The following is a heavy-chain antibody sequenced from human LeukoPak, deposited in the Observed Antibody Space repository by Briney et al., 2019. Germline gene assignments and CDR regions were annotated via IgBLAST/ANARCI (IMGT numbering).Heavy chain of an antibody. V-gene: IGHV1-46*01. D-gene: IGHD3-10*01. CDR3: ARDRNDPLWFGESYYYYYMDV. J-gene: IGHJ6*03. CDR1: GGTFSSYA. Sequence: GASVKVSCKASGGTFSSYAISWVRQAPGQGLEWMGIINPSGGSTSYAQKFQGRVTMTRDMSTSTVYMELSSLRSEDTAVYYCARDRNDPLWFGESYYYYYMDVWGKGTTVTVSS. CDR2: INPSGGST.